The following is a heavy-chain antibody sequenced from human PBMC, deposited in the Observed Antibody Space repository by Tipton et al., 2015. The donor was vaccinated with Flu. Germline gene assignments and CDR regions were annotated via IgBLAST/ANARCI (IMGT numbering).Heavy chain of an antibody. CDR1: GGSISSSSYY. CDR2: IYYSGST. V-gene: IGHV4-39*07. Sequence: TLSLTCTVSGGSISSSSYYWGWIRQPPGKGLEWIGSIYYSGSTYYNPSLKSRVTISVDTSKNQFSLKLSSVTAADTAVYYCAREGRREQLALDCWGQGTLVTVSS. D-gene: IGHD6-6*01. J-gene: IGHJ4*02. CDR3: AREGRREQLALDC.